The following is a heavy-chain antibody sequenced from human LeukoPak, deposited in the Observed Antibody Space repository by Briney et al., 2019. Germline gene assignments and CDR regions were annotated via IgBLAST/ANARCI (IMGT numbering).Heavy chain of an antibody. D-gene: IGHD6-13*01. Sequence: GGSLRLSCAASGFSFSSYAMTWVRRAPGMGLESVSAISGSGGYTYYADSVKGRFTISRDNSKNTLYLQMNSLRAEDTAIYYCATDSSTWYFDYWGQGTQVTVSS. CDR3: ATDSSTWYFDY. V-gene: IGHV3-23*01. CDR2: ISGSGGYT. CDR1: GFSFSSYA. J-gene: IGHJ4*02.